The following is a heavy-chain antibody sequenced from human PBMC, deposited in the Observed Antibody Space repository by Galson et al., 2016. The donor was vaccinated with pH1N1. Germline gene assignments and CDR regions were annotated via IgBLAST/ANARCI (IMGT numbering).Heavy chain of an antibody. CDR2: IKQDGREK. CDR1: RFPFSSYW. V-gene: IGHV3-7*01. Sequence: SLRLSCAASRFPFSSYWMSWVRQAPGKGLEWVANIKQDGREKYYVNSVKGRFIISRDNTKSSLYLQMNSLRVEDTAVYYCARRYFDTWGQGTLVTVSS. D-gene: IGHD3-9*01. J-gene: IGHJ4*02. CDR3: ARRYFDT.